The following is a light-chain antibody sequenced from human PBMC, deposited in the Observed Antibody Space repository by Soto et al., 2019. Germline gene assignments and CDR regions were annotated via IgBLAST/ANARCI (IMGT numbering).Light chain of an antibody. CDR3: AGWDDSLKGVV. V-gene: IGLV1-44*01. Sequence: QSVLTQPPSASGTPGQRVTISCSGSSSNIGSNIVNWYQQLPGTAPKLLIYSNNQRPSGVPDRFSGSKSGTSASLAISGLQSEDEADFYCAGWDDSLKGVVFGGGTKLTVL. J-gene: IGLJ2*01. CDR1: SSNIGSNI. CDR2: SNN.